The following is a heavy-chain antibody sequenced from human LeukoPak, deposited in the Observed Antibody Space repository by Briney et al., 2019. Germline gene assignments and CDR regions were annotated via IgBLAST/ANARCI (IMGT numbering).Heavy chain of an antibody. CDR3: AKLSIVGARRGFDY. Sequence: GGSLRLSCAASGFTVSSNYMSWVRQAPGKGLEWVSVIYSGGSTYYADSVKGRFTISRHNSKNTLYLQMNSLRAEDTAVYYCAKLSIVGARRGFDYWGQGTLVTVSS. CDR1: GFTVSSNY. CDR2: IYSGGST. V-gene: IGHV3-53*04. D-gene: IGHD1-26*01. J-gene: IGHJ4*02.